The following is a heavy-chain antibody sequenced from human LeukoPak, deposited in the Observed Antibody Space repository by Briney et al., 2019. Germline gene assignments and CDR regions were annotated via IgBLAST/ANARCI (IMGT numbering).Heavy chain of an antibody. CDR3: ARVKMVRGVAVWFDP. V-gene: IGHV1-18*01. CDR1: GYTFTSYG. Sequence: ASVKVSCKASGYTFTSYGISWVRQAPGQGLEWMGWISAYNGNTNYAQKLQGRVTMTTDTSTSTAYMELRGLRSDDTAVYYCARVKMVRGVAVWFDPWGQGTLVTVSS. D-gene: IGHD3-10*01. J-gene: IGHJ5*02. CDR2: ISAYNGNT.